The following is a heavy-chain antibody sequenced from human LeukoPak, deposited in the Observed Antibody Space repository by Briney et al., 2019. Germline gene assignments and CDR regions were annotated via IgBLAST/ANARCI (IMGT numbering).Heavy chain of an antibody. CDR1: EFNFGNYW. D-gene: IGHD2-15*01. CDR2: IKQDGSDR. CDR3: ARVSQASHRYCSAGSCYRNSFDY. J-gene: IGHJ4*02. Sequence: PGGSLRLSCVVSEFNFGNYWMSWVRQTPGKGLEWVANIKQDGSDRYYVDSVKGRFIISRDNAKNSLYLQMNSLRDEDTAVYYCARVSQASHRYCSAGSCYRNSFDYWGQGTLVTVSS. V-gene: IGHV3-7*03.